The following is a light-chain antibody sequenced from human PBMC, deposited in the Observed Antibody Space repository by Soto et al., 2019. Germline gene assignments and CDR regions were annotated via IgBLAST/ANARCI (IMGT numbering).Light chain of an antibody. CDR1: QDIRND. CDR2: AAS. V-gene: IGKV1-17*02. CDR3: LHHSAYPYT. J-gene: IGKJ2*01. Sequence: DIQMTQSPSSLSAFVGDRITITCRAGQDIRNDLGWYQQKPGKPPKRLIYAASSLHSGVPSRFSGNGSGTEFTLTIANLQPGDFATYYCLHHSAYPYTFGQGTKLEIK.